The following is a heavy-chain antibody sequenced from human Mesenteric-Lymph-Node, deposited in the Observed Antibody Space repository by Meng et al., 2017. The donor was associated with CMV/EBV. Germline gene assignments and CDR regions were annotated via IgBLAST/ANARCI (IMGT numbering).Heavy chain of an antibody. V-gene: IGHV7-4-1*02. Sequence: QVQLVQSGSELKKPGASVKVSCKASGYSFTKFAINWVRQAPGQGLEWTGWINTNTGNPTYAPGFTGRFVLSLDTSVSTAFLQISSLKAEDTAVYYCARKVSDHPFDYWGQGTLVTVSS. J-gene: IGHJ4*02. CDR3: ARKVSDHPFDY. CDR2: INTNTGNP. D-gene: IGHD1-14*01. CDR1: GYSFTKFA.